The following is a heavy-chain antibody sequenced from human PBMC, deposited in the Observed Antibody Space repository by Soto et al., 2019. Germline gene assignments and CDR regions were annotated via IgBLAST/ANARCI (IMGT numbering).Heavy chain of an antibody. CDR3: ARIGWGYDYVWGRYFDH. CDR1: AFSFGSYW. CDR2: IKQDGTEQ. J-gene: IGHJ4*02. Sequence: GGSLRLSCAASAFSFGSYWMSWVRQAPGKGLEWVANIKQDGTEQYYVDSVKGRFTISRDNAKNSVYLQMTSLRAEDTAVYYCARIGWGYDYVWGRYFDHWGQGTLVNVSS. D-gene: IGHD3-16*01. V-gene: IGHV3-7*01.